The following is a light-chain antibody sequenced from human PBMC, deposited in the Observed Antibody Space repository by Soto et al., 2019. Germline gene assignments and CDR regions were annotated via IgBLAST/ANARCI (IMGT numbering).Light chain of an antibody. Sequence: EIVLTQSPGTLSLSPGERATLSCRASQSVSSSYLAWYQQKPGQAPRPLIYGASSRAIGIPDRFSGSGSGTDFTLTISRLEPEDFAVYYCQQYGSSPWTFGQGTQVAIK. CDR2: GAS. CDR3: QQYGSSPWT. CDR1: QSVSSSY. J-gene: IGKJ1*01. V-gene: IGKV3-20*01.